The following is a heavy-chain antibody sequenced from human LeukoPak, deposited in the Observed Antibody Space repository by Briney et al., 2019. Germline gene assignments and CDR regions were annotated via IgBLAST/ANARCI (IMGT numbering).Heavy chain of an antibody. CDR1: GFTFSSYW. V-gene: IGHV3-7*01. CDR3: ARQETSSYNGAFDI. J-gene: IGHJ3*02. D-gene: IGHD1-26*01. Sequence: GGSLRLSCAASGFTFSSYWMSWVRQASGKGLEWVANIKQDGSEKYYVDSVKGRFTISRDNAKNSLYLQMNSLRADDTAVYYCARQETSSYNGAFDIWGQGTMVTVSS. CDR2: IKQDGSEK.